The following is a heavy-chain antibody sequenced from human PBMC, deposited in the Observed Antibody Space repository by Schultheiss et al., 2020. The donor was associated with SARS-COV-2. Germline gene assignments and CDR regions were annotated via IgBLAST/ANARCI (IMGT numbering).Heavy chain of an antibody. V-gene: IGHV3-23*01. CDR1: GFTFSSYA. Sequence: GGSLRLSCAASGFTFSSYAMSWVRQAPGKGLEWVSAISGSGGSTYYADSVKGRFTISRDNSKNTLYLQMNSLRAEDTAVYYCANGDILTGYPDYWGQGTLVTVSS. CDR2: ISGSGGST. D-gene: IGHD3-9*01. J-gene: IGHJ4*02. CDR3: ANGDILTGYPDY.